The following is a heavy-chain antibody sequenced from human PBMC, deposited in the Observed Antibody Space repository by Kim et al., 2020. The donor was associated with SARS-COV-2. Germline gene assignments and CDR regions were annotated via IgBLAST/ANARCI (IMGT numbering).Heavy chain of an antibody. CDR2: ISGSGGST. J-gene: IGHJ4*02. V-gene: IGHV3-23*01. Sequence: GGSLRLSCAASGFTFSSYAMSWVRQAPGKGLEWVSAISGSGGSTYYADSVKGRFTISRDNSKNTLYLQMNSLRAEDTAVYYCAKDSRSVGVVVTASPFDYWGQGTLVTVSS. CDR3: AKDSRSVGVVVTASPFDY. CDR1: GFTFSSYA. D-gene: IGHD2-21*02.